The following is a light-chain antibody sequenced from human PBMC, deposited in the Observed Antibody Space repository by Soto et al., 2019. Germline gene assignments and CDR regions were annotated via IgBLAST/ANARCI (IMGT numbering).Light chain of an antibody. Sequence: DIQMTQSPSSLSASVGDRVTITCRASQGISNFLAWYQQKPGKVPRLLIYAASTLQSGVPSRFSGSGSGTDFTLTISSLQPEDVATYYCQKYNSAPALTFGGGTKVEI. CDR3: QKYNSAPALT. CDR1: QGISNF. J-gene: IGKJ4*01. CDR2: AAS. V-gene: IGKV1-27*01.